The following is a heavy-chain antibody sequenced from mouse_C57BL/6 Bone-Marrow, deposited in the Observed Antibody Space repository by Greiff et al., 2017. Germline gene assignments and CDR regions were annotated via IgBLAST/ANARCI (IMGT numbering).Heavy chain of an antibody. J-gene: IGHJ4*01. CDR2: IRLKSDNYAT. CDR1: GFTFSNYW. D-gene: IGHD2-3*01. Sequence: EVKVEESGGGLVQPGGSMKLSCVASGFTFSNYWMNWVRQSPEKGLEWVAQIRLKSDNYATHYAESVKGRFTISRDDSKSSVYLQMNTLRAEDTGICYCTGSYDPDGGGYYYAMDYWGQGTSVTVSS. CDR3: TGSYDPDGGGYYYAMDY. V-gene: IGHV6-3*01.